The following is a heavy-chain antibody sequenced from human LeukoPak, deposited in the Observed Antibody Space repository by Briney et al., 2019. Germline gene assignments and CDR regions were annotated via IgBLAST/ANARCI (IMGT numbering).Heavy chain of an antibody. V-gene: IGHV4-59*01. J-gene: IGHJ4*02. Sequence: PSETLSLTCTVSGGSISSYYWSWTRQPPGKGLEWIGYIYYSGSTNYNPSLKSRVTISVDTSKNQFSLKLSSVTAADTAVYYCARGYSGSYFGCWGQGTLVTVSS. CDR2: IYYSGST. CDR3: ARGYSGSYFGC. CDR1: GGSISSYY. D-gene: IGHD1-26*01.